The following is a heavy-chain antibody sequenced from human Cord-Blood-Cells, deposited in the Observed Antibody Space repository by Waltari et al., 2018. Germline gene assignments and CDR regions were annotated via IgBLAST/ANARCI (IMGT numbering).Heavy chain of an antibody. D-gene: IGHD5-12*01. CDR3: ASERKVATPYYFDY. Sequence: QVPLVQSGAAVKKPGSSVKVSYKAYGGTFTSSATSWVPQSPGQGSEWMGRIIPILCRANYEQKFKGRVTITADKSTSTAYMELSSLRSEDTAVYYCASERKVATPYYFDYWGQGTLVTVSS. CDR1: GGTFTSSA. J-gene: IGHJ4*02. V-gene: IGHV1-69*04. CDR2: IIPILCRA.